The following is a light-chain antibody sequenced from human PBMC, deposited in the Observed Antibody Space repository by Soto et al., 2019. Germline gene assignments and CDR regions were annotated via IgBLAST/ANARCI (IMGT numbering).Light chain of an antibody. CDR1: QDISNY. CDR2: DAS. V-gene: IGKV1-33*01. CDR3: QQYNSYWT. J-gene: IGKJ1*01. Sequence: DIQMTQSPSSLSASVGDRVTITCQASQDISNYLNWYQQTPGKAPKLLIYDASNLESGVPSRFSGSGSGTEFTLTISSLQPDDFATYYCQQYNSYWTFGQGTKVDIK.